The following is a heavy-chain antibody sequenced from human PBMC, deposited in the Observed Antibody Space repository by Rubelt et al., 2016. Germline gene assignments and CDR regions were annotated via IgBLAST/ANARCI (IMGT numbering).Heavy chain of an antibody. D-gene: IGHD6-25*01. Sequence: GFTFSSCHMHWVRQAPGKGLEWVSAISGSGGSTYYADSVKGRFTISRDNSKNTLYLQMNSLRAEDTAVYYCAKDSHKAAYFDYWGQGTLVTVSS. V-gene: IGHV3-23*01. CDR3: AKDSHKAAYFDY. J-gene: IGHJ4*02. CDR1: GFTFSSCH. CDR2: ISGSGGST.